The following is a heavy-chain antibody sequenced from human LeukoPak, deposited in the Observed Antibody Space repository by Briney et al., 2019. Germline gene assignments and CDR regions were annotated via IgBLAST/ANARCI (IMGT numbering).Heavy chain of an antibody. Sequence: GGSLRLSCAASGFTFSSYAMSWVRQAPGKGLEWVSAISGSGGSTYYADSVKGRFTISRGNSKNTLYLQMNSLRAEDTAVYYCAKDQEEYQLPIPPDYWGQGTLVTVSS. D-gene: IGHD2-2*01. CDR2: ISGSGGST. V-gene: IGHV3-23*01. CDR1: GFTFSSYA. J-gene: IGHJ4*02. CDR3: AKDQEEYQLPIPPDY.